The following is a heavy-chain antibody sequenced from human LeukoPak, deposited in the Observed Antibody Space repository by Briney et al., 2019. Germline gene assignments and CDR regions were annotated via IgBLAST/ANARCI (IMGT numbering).Heavy chain of an antibody. D-gene: IGHD2-21*02. CDR2: ISYDGSNK. Sequence: GGSLRLSCAASGFTFSSYAMHWVRQAPGKGLEWVAVISYDGSNKYYADSVKGRFTISRDNSKNTLYLQMNSLRAEDTAVYYCARGVVTYFNAFDIWGQGTMVTVSS. CDR3: ARGVVTYFNAFDI. CDR1: GFTFSSYA. V-gene: IGHV3-30-3*01. J-gene: IGHJ3*02.